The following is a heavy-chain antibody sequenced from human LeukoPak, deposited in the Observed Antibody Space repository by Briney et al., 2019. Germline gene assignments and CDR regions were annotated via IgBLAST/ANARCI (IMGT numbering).Heavy chain of an antibody. J-gene: IGHJ4*02. Sequence: SETLSLTCAVYGGSFSGYYWSWIRQPPGKGLEWIGEINHSGSTNYNPPLKSRVTISVDTSKNQFSLKLSSVTAADTAVYYCARKTVWGSYRWDYWGQGTLVTVSS. V-gene: IGHV4-34*01. CDR2: INHSGST. CDR3: ARKTVWGSYRWDY. D-gene: IGHD3-16*02. CDR1: GGSFSGYY.